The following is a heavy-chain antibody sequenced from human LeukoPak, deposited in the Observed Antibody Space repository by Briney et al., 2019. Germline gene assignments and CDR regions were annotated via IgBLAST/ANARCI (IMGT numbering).Heavy chain of an antibody. J-gene: IGHJ4*02. Sequence: ASVRVSCKASGGTFSSYAISWVRQAPGQGLEWMGRIIPILGIANYAQKFQGRVTITADKSTSTAYMELSSLRSEDTAVYYCARDRCRWMAPTCQLDYWGQGTLVTVSS. CDR1: GGTFSSYA. D-gene: IGHD1-1*01. CDR2: IIPILGIA. CDR3: ARDRCRWMAPTCQLDY. V-gene: IGHV1-69*10.